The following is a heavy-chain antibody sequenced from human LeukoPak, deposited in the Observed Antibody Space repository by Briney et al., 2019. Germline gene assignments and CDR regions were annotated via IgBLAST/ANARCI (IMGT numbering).Heavy chain of an antibody. J-gene: IGHJ4*02. V-gene: IGHV1-18*01. CDR2: ISPYTGNT. Sequence: ASVKVSCKASGYSFKDYGVSWVRQAPGQGLEWMGWISPYTGNTDYPRDLRGRVAMTADTSTSTVYMELKSLRSDDTAFYYCTREAEDLPGVITFLYWGQGTLVTVSS. CDR1: GYSFKDYG. CDR3: TREAEDLPGVITFLY. D-gene: IGHD3-22*01.